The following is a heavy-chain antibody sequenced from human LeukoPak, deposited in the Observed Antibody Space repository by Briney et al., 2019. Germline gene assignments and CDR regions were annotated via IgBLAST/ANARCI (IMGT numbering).Heavy chain of an antibody. Sequence: GASVKVSCKASGYTSTSYYLHWVRQAPGQGLEWMGWINPNSGGTNYAQKFQGRVTMTRDTSISTAYMELSRLRSDDTAVYYCAGTPEGSSRYVGWFDPWGQGTLVTVSS. CDR3: AGTPEGSSRYVGWFDP. CDR2: INPNSGGT. D-gene: IGHD6-13*01. V-gene: IGHV1-2*02. J-gene: IGHJ5*02. CDR1: GYTSTSYY.